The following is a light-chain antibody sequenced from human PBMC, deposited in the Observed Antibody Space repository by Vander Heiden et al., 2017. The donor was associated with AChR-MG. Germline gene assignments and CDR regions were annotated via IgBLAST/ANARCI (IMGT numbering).Light chain of an antibody. V-gene: IGKV1-9*01. CDR2: AAS. J-gene: IGKJ4*01. CDR1: QDINNY. Sequence: DIQLTQSPSFLPASVGDSATITCRVSQDINNYLAWYQQKPGKAPKLLVYAASTLQTEVPARFSGSGSGTEFTLTISSLQPEDFATYHCQQLKSYPLTFGGGTKVE. CDR3: QQLKSYPLT.